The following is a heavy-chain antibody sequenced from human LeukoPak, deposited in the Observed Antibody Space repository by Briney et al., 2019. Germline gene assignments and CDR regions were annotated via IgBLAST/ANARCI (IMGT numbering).Heavy chain of an antibody. V-gene: IGHV1-8*01. CDR3: ARGEGILGSY. CDR1: GYTFTSYD. D-gene: IGHD1-26*01. Sequence: ASVKVSCKASGYTFTSYDINWVRQATGQGLEWMGWMNPNSGNTGYAQKFQGRVTMTRDISISTAYMELSSLRSGDTAVYYCARGEGILGSYWGQGTLVTVSS. CDR2: MNPNSGNT. J-gene: IGHJ4*02.